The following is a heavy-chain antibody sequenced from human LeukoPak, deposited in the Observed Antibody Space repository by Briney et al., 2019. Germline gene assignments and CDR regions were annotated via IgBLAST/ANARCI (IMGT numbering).Heavy chain of an antibody. CDR3: ARDLPGFTIYDYVWGSYRPFDY. J-gene: IGHJ4*02. CDR1: GYTFTGYY. V-gene: IGHV1-2*02. CDR2: INPNSGGT. Sequence: GASVKVSCKAPGYTFTGYYMHWVRQAPGQGLEWMGWINPNSGGTNYAQKFQGRVTMTRDTSISTAYMELSRLRSDDTAVYYCARDLPGFTIYDYVWGSYRPFDYWGQGTLVTVSS. D-gene: IGHD3-16*02.